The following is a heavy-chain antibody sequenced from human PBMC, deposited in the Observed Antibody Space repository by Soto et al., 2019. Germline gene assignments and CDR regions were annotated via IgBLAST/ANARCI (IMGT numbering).Heavy chain of an antibody. J-gene: IGHJ5*02. V-gene: IGHV3-23*01. Sequence: EVQLLESGGGLVQPGGSLRLSCAASGFPFSSRAMSWVRQAPGKGLEWVSAISGSGTITYYADSVKGRFTIYRDTSKNTLYLQMNSLIADDTAVYYCAEWARYCSCADCRAWCQGTLVTVAS. D-gene: IGHD2-15*01. CDR1: GFPFSSRA. CDR2: ISGSGTIT. CDR3: AEWARYCSCADCRA.